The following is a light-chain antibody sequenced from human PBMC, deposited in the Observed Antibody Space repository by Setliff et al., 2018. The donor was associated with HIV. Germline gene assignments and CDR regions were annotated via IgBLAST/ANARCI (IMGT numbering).Light chain of an antibody. J-gene: IGLJ1*01. CDR3: SSYTSSSTDV. CDR1: SSDVGTYNA. Sequence: VLTQPASVSGSPGQSITISCTGTSSDVGTYNAVYWYQQHPGKAPKLMIYDVSTRPSGVSNRFSGSKSGNTASLTISGLQTEDEADYYCSSYTSSSTDVFGTGTKVT. V-gene: IGLV2-14*01. CDR2: DVS.